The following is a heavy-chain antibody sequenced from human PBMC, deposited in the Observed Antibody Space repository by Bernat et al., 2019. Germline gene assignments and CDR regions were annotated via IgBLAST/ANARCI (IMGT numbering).Heavy chain of an antibody. CDR2: IWYDASNT. V-gene: IGHV3-33*01. CDR3: DREGWSNSAMADTGTDY. D-gene: IGHD6-19*01. J-gene: IGHJ4*02. CDR1: GFSFSSYG. Sequence: QVQLVESGGGVVQPGKSLTLSCVPSGFSFSSYGFHWVRQAPGKGLEWVGVIWYDASNTYYADSVRVRFTISRDDSKNTLFLQINSLRAEDTAVYYCDREGWSNSAMADTGTDYWGQGTLVSVSS.